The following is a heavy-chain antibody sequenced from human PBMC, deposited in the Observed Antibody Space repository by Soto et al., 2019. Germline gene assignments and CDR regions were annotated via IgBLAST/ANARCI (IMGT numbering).Heavy chain of an antibody. Sequence: QVQLVQSGAALKKPGSSVKVSCKASGDTFSFYTINWVRQAPGLGLEWMGRVNPILSMSNYAQKFQGRVTMTADKSTGTAYMDLRSLRAEDTAFYYCATSYGSGYRAFDYWGQGALVTVSS. CDR2: VNPILSMS. J-gene: IGHJ4*02. CDR1: GDTFSFYT. V-gene: IGHV1-69*02. CDR3: ATSYGSGYRAFDY. D-gene: IGHD3-10*01.